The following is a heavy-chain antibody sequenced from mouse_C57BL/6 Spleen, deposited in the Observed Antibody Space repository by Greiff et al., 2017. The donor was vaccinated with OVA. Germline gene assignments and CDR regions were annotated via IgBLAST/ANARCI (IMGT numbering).Heavy chain of an antibody. CDR3: AREITTVVVDY. Sequence: QVQLKQPGAELVRPGSSVKLSCKASGYTFTSYWMHWVKQRPIQGLEWIGNIDPSDSETHYNQKFKDKATLTVDKSSSTAYMQLSSLTSEDSAVYYCAREITTVVVDYWGQGTTLTVSS. J-gene: IGHJ2*01. V-gene: IGHV1-52*01. D-gene: IGHD1-1*01. CDR1: GYTFTSYW. CDR2: IDPSDSET.